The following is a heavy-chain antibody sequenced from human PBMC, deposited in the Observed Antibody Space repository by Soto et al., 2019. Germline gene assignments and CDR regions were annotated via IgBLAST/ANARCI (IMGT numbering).Heavy chain of an antibody. D-gene: IGHD6-13*01. CDR1: GFTFDDYA. J-gene: IGHJ1*01. CDR3: ARDPFGIAATGTGYFQR. CDR2: ISWNSGSI. V-gene: IGHV3-9*01. Sequence: EVQLVESGGHLVQPGRSLRLSCAASGFTFDDYAMHWVRQAPGKGLEWVSGISWNSGSIDYADSVKGRFTISRDNAKNSLYLQMNSLRTEDTALYYCARDPFGIAATGTGYFQRWGQGTLVTVSS.